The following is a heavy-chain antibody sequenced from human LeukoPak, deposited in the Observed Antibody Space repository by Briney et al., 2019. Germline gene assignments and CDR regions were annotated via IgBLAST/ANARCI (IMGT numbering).Heavy chain of an antibody. CDR3: ARKAAYDILTGSYYFDY. Sequence: GESLKISCKGSRYSFTNYWIGWVRQMPGKGLEWMGIIYPHDSDTTYSPSFQGQVTISADKSISTAYLQWSSLKASDTAMYFCARKAAYDILTGSYYFDYWGQGTLVTVSS. CDR2: IYPHDSDT. V-gene: IGHV5-51*01. CDR1: RYSFTNYW. D-gene: IGHD3-9*01. J-gene: IGHJ4*02.